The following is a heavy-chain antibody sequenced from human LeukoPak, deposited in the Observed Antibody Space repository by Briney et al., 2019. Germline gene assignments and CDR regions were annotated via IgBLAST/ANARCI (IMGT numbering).Heavy chain of an antibody. J-gene: IGHJ4*02. V-gene: IGHV1-2*02. CDR3: AGVSYYYDSSGPFDY. Sequence: ASVKVSCKASGYTFTGYYMHWVRQAPGQGLEWMGWINPNSGGTNYAQKFQGRVTMTRDTSISTAYMELSRLRSDDTAVYYCAGVSYYYDSSGPFDYWGQGTLVTVSS. D-gene: IGHD3-22*01. CDR2: INPNSGGT. CDR1: GYTFTGYY.